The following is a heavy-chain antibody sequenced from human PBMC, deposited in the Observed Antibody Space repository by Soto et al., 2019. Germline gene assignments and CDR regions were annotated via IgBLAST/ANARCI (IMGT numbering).Heavy chain of an antibody. V-gene: IGHV4-39*01. Sequence: SETLSLPCTVSAGSISSSSYYWGWIRQPPGKGLEWIGSIYYSGSTYYNPSLKSRVTISVDTSKNQFSLKLSSVTAADTAVYYCARHVGEFAAGAGTPDYYYGMDVWGQGTTVT. D-gene: IGHD6-13*01. J-gene: IGHJ6*02. CDR1: AGSISSSSYY. CDR2: IYYSGST. CDR3: ARHVGEFAAGAGTPDYYYGMDV.